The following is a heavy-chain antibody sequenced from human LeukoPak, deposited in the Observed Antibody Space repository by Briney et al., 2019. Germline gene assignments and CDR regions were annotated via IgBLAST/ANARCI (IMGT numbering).Heavy chain of an antibody. CDR1: GGSITTTNY. Sequence: PSGTLSLTCGVSGGSITTTNYWSWVRPSPGRGLEWIGEISLSGYTGFNPSLRGRVTMSLDESKNHLSLTLTSVTAADTAIYYCSREGGPYSPFGHWGQGILVTVTT. CDR2: ISLSGYT. V-gene: IGHV4-4*02. D-gene: IGHD2-15*01. J-gene: IGHJ4*02. CDR3: SREGGPYSPFGH.